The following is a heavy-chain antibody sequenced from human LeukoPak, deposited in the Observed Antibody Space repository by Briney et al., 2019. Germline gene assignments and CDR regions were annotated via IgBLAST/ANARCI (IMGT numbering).Heavy chain of an antibody. Sequence: SETLSLTCTVSGGSISSYYWSWIRQPPGKGLEWIGYIYYSGSTNYNPSLKSRVTISVDASKNQFSLKLSSVTAADTAVYYCARGAYCSSTSCYISWFDPWGQGTLVTVSS. CDR3: ARGAYCSSTSCYISWFDP. V-gene: IGHV4-59*01. J-gene: IGHJ5*02. D-gene: IGHD2-2*02. CDR1: GGSISSYY. CDR2: IYYSGST.